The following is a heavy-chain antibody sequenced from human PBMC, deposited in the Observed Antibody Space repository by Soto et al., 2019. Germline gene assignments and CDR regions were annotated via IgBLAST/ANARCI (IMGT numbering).Heavy chain of an antibody. Sequence: QLQLQESGPGLVKPSETLSLTCTVSGGSISSSSYYWGWIRQPPGKGLEWIGSIYYSGSTYYNPSLKSRVTISVDTSKNQFSLKLSSVTAADTAVYYCARQDIVLMVYAQFDYWGQGTLVTVSS. D-gene: IGHD2-8*01. CDR2: IYYSGST. V-gene: IGHV4-39*01. CDR1: GGSISSSSYY. J-gene: IGHJ4*02. CDR3: ARQDIVLMVYAQFDY.